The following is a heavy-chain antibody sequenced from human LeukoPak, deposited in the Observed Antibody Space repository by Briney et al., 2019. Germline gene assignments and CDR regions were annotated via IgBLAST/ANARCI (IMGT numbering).Heavy chain of an antibody. V-gene: IGHV1-69*13. CDR1: GGTFSSYA. J-gene: IGHJ4*02. Sequence: SVKVSCKASGGTFSSYAISWVRQAPGQGLEWMGGIIPIFGTANYAQKFQGRVTITADESTSTAYMELSSLRSEDTAVYYCARDGSSPGGGYYFDYWGQGTLVTVSS. CDR2: IIPIFGTA. CDR3: ARDGSSPGGGYYFDY. D-gene: IGHD1-26*01.